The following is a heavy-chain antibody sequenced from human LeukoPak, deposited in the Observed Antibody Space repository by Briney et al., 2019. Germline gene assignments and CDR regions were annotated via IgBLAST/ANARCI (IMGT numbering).Heavy chain of an antibody. Sequence: PGGSLRLSCAASGFTFSSYWMSWVRQAPGKGLEWVANIKQDGGAKYYVDSLKGRFTISRDNAKNSLYLQMNSLSAEDTAVYYCARVVRRFDYWGQGTLVTVSS. CDR1: GFTFSSYW. J-gene: IGHJ4*02. CDR2: IKQDGGAK. D-gene: IGHD4-17*01. CDR3: ARVVRRFDY. V-gene: IGHV3-7*04.